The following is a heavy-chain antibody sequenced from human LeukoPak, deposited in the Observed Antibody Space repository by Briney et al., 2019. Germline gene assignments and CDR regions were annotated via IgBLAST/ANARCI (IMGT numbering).Heavy chain of an antibody. D-gene: IGHD6-13*01. CDR3: AKDLRAAGLDY. CDR1: GFTFSNYV. CDR2: MSGSGGST. Sequence: GGSLRLSCAASGFTFSNYVISWVRQAPGKGLEWVSGMSGSGGSTYYADSVMGRFTISRDNSKNTLFLQMNSLRAEDTAVYYCAKDLRAAGLDYWGQGTLVTVSS. J-gene: IGHJ4*02. V-gene: IGHV3-23*01.